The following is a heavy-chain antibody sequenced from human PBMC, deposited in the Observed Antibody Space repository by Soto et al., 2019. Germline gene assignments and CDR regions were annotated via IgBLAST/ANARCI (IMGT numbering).Heavy chain of an antibody. CDR2: SSYNEGT. V-gene: IGHV4-39*01. CDR1: ADSSSFTNSY. D-gene: IGHD6-19*01. CDR3: ARHRREVGWRGFDF. J-gene: IGHJ4*02. Sequence: PAETLSLTCTVSADSSSFTNSYWGWIRQPPGKGLQWIGSSSYNEGTFYNPSLKGRIVISFDTSKKQSSLQVTSVTAADTAVYFCARHRREVGWRGFDFWGQGSPVTVSS.